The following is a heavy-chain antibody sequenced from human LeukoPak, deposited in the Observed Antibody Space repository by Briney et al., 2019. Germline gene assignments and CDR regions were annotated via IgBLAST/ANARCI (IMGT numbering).Heavy chain of an antibody. V-gene: IGHV4-4*07. CDR3: ARDTNRVSSYYYDSSGYCYFDY. J-gene: IGHJ4*02. CDR2: IYTSGST. Sequence: PSETLSLTCTVSGGSISSYYWSWIRQPAGKGLEWIGRIYTSGSTNYNPSLKSRVTMSVDTSKNQFSLKLSSVTAADTAVYYCARDTNRVSSYYYDSSGYCYFDYWGQGTLVTVSS. CDR1: GGSISSYY. D-gene: IGHD3-22*01.